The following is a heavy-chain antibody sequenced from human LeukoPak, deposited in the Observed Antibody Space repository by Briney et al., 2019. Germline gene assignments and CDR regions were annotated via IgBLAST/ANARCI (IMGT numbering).Heavy chain of an antibody. J-gene: IGHJ4*02. CDR1: GFTFSSYA. CDR2: ISGSGGST. Sequence: HAGGSLRLSCEASGFTFSSYAMSWVRQAPGKGLEWVSVISGSGGSTYYADSVKGRFTISRGNSQNTLYLQMNSLRAEDTAVYYCVKRRYDSSGYFDYWGQGTLVTVSS. D-gene: IGHD3-22*01. CDR3: VKRRYDSSGYFDY. V-gene: IGHV3-23*01.